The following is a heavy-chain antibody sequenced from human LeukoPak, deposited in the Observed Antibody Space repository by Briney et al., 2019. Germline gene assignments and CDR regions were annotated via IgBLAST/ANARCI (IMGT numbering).Heavy chain of an antibody. J-gene: IGHJ4*02. CDR2: ISNGGGST. CDR1: GFTFTGHA. Sequence: GGSLRLSCAASGFTFTGHAMNWVRQAPGKGLEWVSGISNGGGSTYYADSVKGRFTISRDNSKDTLYLQMNSLRAEDTAVYYCAKDPLWFGENFWGQGTLVTVSS. D-gene: IGHD3-10*01. V-gene: IGHV3-23*01. CDR3: AKDPLWFGENF.